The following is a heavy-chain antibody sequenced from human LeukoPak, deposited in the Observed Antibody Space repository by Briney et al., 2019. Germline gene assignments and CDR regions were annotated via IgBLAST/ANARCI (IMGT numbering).Heavy chain of an antibody. J-gene: IGHJ4*02. CDR2: IKDDGSEK. CDR1: GFTFSTYW. D-gene: IGHD2/OR15-2a*01. V-gene: IGHV3-7*01. CDR3: ARDWFHAIDY. Sequence: SGGSLRLSCAASGFTFSTYWMTWVRQAPGKGLEWVANIKDDGSEKSYEDSVKGRFTISRDNAKNTLYLQMNSLRAEDTAVYYCARDWFHAIDYWGQGTLVTVSS.